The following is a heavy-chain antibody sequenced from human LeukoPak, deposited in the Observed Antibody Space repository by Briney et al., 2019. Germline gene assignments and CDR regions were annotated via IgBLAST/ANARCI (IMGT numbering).Heavy chain of an antibody. D-gene: IGHD4-17*01. Sequence: GGSLRLSCVASGFIFSGSAMTWVRQVPGKRLEWVSHISGSGDRTYYADSVRGRFTSSRDNSKNTLFLHMNSLRAEDTAVYYCAKVKYDYGDPVGWFDPWGQGTLVTVSS. J-gene: IGHJ5*02. CDR3: AKVKYDYGDPVGWFDP. CDR2: ISGSGDRT. V-gene: IGHV3-23*01. CDR1: GFIFSGSA.